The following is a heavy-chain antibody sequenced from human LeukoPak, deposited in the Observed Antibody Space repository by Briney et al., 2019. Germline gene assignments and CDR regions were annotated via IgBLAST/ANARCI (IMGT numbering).Heavy chain of an antibody. V-gene: IGHV3-74*01. CDR3: ARDTGYSNYDY. D-gene: IGHD4-11*01. Sequence: GGSLRLSCAASGFTFINYWMHWVRQAPGKGLVWVSRINSDGTSTTYADSVKGRFTISRDNAKNTLYLQMNSLRADDTAMYFCARDTGYSNYDYWGQGTLVTVSS. CDR2: INSDGTST. CDR1: GFTFINYW. J-gene: IGHJ4*02.